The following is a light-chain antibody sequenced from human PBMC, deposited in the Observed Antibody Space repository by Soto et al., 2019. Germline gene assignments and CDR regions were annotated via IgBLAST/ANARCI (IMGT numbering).Light chain of an antibody. CDR3: QQYGSSPPHT. J-gene: IGKJ2*01. CDR1: QSVSSSY. Sequence: EIVLTQSPGTLSLSPGERATLSCRASQSVSSSYLAWYQQKPGQAPRLLIYGASSRATGIPDRFSGSGSGKAFTLTISRLEPEDFAVYYCQQYGSSPPHTFGQGTKLEIK. CDR2: GAS. V-gene: IGKV3-20*01.